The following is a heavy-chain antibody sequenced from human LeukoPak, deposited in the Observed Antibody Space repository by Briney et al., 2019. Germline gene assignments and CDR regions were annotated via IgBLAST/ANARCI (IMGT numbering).Heavy chain of an antibody. J-gene: IGHJ4*02. CDR1: GGSISSGDYY. CDR3: ARVPRGYSGYGPFVTNPHFDY. V-gene: IGHV4-30-4*08. D-gene: IGHD5-12*01. CDR2: IYYSGST. Sequence: PSETLSLTCTVSGGSISSGDYYWSWIRQPPGKGLEWIGYIYYSGSTYYNPSLKSRVTISVDTSKNQFSLKLSSVTAADTAVYYCARVPRGYSGYGPFVTNPHFDYWGQGTLVTVSS.